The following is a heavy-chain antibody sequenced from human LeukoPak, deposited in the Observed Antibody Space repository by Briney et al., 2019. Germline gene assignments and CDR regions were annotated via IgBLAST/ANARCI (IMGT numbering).Heavy chain of an antibody. CDR3: AKSKYYYDSSGYYYYFDY. J-gene: IGHJ4*02. Sequence: GRSLRLSCAASGFTFGDYAMHWVRQAPGKGLEWVSGISWNSGSKGYADSVEGRFTISRDNAKHSLYLQMNSLRAEDMSLYYCAKSKYYYDSSGYYYYFDYWGQGTLVTVSS. CDR2: ISWNSGSK. D-gene: IGHD3-22*01. V-gene: IGHV3-9*03. CDR1: GFTFGDYA.